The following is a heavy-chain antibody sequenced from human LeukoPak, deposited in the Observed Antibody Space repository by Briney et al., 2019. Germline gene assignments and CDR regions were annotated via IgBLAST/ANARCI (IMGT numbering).Heavy chain of an antibody. CDR3: AREDVGYFDWLLSGILGY. CDR2: INAGNGNT. J-gene: IGHJ4*02. D-gene: IGHD3-9*01. CDR1: GYTFTSYA. V-gene: IGHV1-3*01. Sequence: ASVKVSCKASGYTFTSYAMHWVRQAPGQRLEWMGWINAGNGNTKYSQKFQGRVTITRDTSASTAYMELSSLRSEDTAVYYCAREDVGYFDWLLSGILGYWGQGTLVTVSS.